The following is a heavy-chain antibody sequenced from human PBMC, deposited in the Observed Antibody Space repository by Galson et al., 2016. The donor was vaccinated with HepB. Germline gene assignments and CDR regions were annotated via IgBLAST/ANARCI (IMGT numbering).Heavy chain of an antibody. Sequence: TLSLTCIVSGVSITSGTYSWTWIRQPAGKGLEWIGHINTRGRTDYNPSIKSRVTISVDTSMNQFSLKLNSVTATDTAVYYCARDLGAHYDYLWGSSEGLDYWGQGILGAVSS. V-gene: IGHV4-61*09. CDR3: ARDLGAHYDYLWGSSEGLDY. D-gene: IGHD3-16*01. J-gene: IGHJ4*02. CDR1: GVSITSGTYS. CDR2: INTRGRT.